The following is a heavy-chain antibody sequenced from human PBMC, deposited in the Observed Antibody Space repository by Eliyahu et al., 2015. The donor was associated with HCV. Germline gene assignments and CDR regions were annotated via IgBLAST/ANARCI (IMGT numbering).Heavy chain of an antibody. CDR1: GFTFSGFD. CDR3: TRKTWTTVTPRGGGLDA. J-gene: IGHJ6*02. V-gene: IGHV3-73*02. Sequence: EVHLVESGGGLVQPGQSLKLSCVTSGFTFSGFDVXWVRQASGKGLEWVGRIRSKSNDYATEYAASVKGRFTISRDDSEKTAYLQMNSLKTEDTAVYYCTRKTWTTVTPRGGGLDAWGQGTTVTVSS. D-gene: IGHD4-17*01. CDR2: IRSKSNDYAT.